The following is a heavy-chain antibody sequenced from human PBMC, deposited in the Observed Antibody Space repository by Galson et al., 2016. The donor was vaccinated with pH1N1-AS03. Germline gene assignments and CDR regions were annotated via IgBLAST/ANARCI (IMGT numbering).Heavy chain of an antibody. CDR1: GFTFSSYS. CDR2: ISSGGET. V-gene: IGHV3-64*02. CDR3: AREAEHYYYALDV. Sequence: SLRLSCAASGFTFSSYSIHWVRQAPGKGREYVSAISSGGETYYTDSVKGRFTITRDKSKNTVYLQMGSLRPEDVAVNYCAREAEHYYYALDVWGQGTTVTVSS. J-gene: IGHJ6*02.